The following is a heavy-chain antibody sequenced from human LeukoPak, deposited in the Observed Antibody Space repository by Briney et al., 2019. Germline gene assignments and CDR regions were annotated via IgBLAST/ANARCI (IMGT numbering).Heavy chain of an antibody. D-gene: IGHD2-15*01. CDR3: ARSDISRMDV. V-gene: IGHV4-59*01. Sequence: SETLSLTCTVSGGSISSYYWSWIRQPPGKGLEWIGYIYYSGSTNYNPSLKSRVTISVDTSKNQFSLRLSSVTAADTAVYYCARSDISRMDVWGQGTTVTVSS. J-gene: IGHJ6*02. CDR1: GGSISSYY. CDR2: IYYSGST.